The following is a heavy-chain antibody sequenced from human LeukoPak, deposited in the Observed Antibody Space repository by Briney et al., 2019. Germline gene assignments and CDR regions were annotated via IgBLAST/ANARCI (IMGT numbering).Heavy chain of an antibody. Sequence: SVKVSCKASGGTFSSYAISWVRQAPGQGLEWMGGIIPIFGTANYAQKFQGRVTITADKSTSTAYMELSSLRSEDTAVYYCARAESATFGGVIVDLDYYYYYYMDVWGKGTTVTVSS. V-gene: IGHV1-69*06. J-gene: IGHJ6*03. CDR1: GGTFSSYA. CDR3: ARAESATFGGVIVDLDYYYYYYMDV. CDR2: IIPIFGTA. D-gene: IGHD3-16*02.